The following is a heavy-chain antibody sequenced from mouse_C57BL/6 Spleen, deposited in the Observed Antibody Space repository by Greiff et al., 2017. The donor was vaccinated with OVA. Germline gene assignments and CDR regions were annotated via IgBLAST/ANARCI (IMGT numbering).Heavy chain of an antibody. J-gene: IGHJ4*01. Sequence: EVQGVESGGGLVKPGGSLKLSCAASGFTFSDYGMHWVRQAPEKGLEWVAYISSGSSTIYYADTVKGRFTISRDNAKNTLFLQMTSLRSEDTAMYYCARWVTTVVAKGYAMDYWGQGTSVTVSS. CDR2: ISSGSSTI. CDR1: GFTFSDYG. V-gene: IGHV5-17*01. CDR3: ARWVTTVVAKGYAMDY. D-gene: IGHD1-1*01.